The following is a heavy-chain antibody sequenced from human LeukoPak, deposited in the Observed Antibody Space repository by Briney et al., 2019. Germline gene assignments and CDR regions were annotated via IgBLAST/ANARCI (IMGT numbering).Heavy chain of an antibody. CDR1: GGTFSSYA. D-gene: IGHD2-15*01. CDR3: ARGPFNDTEGYCSGGSCYAWFDP. V-gene: IGHV1-69*05. CDR2: IIPIFGTA. Sequence: SVKVSCKASGGTFSSYAISWVRQAPGQGLEWMGGIIPIFGTANYAQKFQGRVTITTDESTSTAYMELSSLRSEDTAVYYCARGPFNDTEGYCSGGSCYAWFDPWGQGTLVTVSS. J-gene: IGHJ5*02.